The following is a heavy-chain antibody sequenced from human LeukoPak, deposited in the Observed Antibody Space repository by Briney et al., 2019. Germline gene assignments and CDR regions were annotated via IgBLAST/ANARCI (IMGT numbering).Heavy chain of an antibody. CDR2: IYSAGST. Sequence: GGSLRLSCAASGFTVSNNYMTWVRQTPGKGLEWVSVIYSAGSTYYADSVKGRFTIARHNSNNILYLQMDTLTIEDTAVYYCARAYGGDFPGYWLDSWGQGALGTVSS. V-gene: IGHV3-53*04. CDR3: ARAYGGDFPGYWLDS. CDR1: GFTVSNNY. D-gene: IGHD4-23*01. J-gene: IGHJ5*01.